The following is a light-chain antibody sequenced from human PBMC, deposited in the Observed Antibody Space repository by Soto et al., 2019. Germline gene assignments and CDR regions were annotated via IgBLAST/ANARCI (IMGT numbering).Light chain of an antibody. Sequence: QPVLTQSSSASASLGSSVKLTCTLSSGHSSFIIAWHQQQPGKAPRYLMKLEGSGNYNKGSGVPDRFSGSSSGADRYLTISNLQFEDEADYYCETWDSDTVVFGGGTQPTVL. J-gene: IGLJ7*01. CDR2: LEGSGNY. CDR1: SGHSSFI. V-gene: IGLV4-60*02. CDR3: ETWDSDTVV.